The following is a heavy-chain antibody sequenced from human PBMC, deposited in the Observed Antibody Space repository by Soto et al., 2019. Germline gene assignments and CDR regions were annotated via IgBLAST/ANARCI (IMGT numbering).Heavy chain of an antibody. Sequence: EVQLVESGGDLIQPGGSLRLSCAASGFTVSNIYMSWVRQAPGKGLEWVSVIYSGGDTFYADSVKGRFTISRDNSKNPLYLRMNSLRIEDTAVYYCTRDPWDYWGQGTLVTVSS. V-gene: IGHV3-53*01. J-gene: IGHJ4*02. CDR1: GFTVSNIY. CDR3: TRDPWDY. CDR2: IYSGGDT.